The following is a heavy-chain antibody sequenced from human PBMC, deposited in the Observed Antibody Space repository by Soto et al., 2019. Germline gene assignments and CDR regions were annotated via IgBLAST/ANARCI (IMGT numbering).Heavy chain of an antibody. J-gene: IGHJ4*02. V-gene: IGHV3-23*01. CDR2: ISGSGGST. CDR1: GFTFSIYA. D-gene: IGHD5-12*01. Sequence: PGGSLRLSCAASGFTFSIYAMSWVRQAPGKGLEWVSAISGSGGSTYYADSVKGRFTISRDNSKNTLYLQMNSLRAEDTAVYYCAKDLYSGYVSFDYWGQGTLVTVSS. CDR3: AKDLYSGYVSFDY.